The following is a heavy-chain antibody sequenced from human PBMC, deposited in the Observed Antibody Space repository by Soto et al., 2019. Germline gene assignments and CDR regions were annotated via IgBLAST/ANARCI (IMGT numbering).Heavy chain of an antibody. CDR3: ARDIRGHFGKPTPHNWFDP. CDR2: IYYSGST. CDR1: GGSISSGGYY. Sequence: QVQLQESGPGLVKPSQTLSLTCTVSGGSISSGGYYWSWIRQHPGKGLEWIGYIYYSGSTYYNPSLTSRVTISVDTSKNRFSLKLSSVTAADTAVYYCARDIRGHFGKPTPHNWFDPWGQGTLVTVSS. D-gene: IGHD3-3*02. J-gene: IGHJ5*02. V-gene: IGHV4-31*03.